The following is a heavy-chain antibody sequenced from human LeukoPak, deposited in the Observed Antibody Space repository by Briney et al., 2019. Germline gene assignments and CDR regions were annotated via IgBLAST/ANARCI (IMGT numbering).Heavy chain of an antibody. V-gene: IGHV4-34*01. CDR3: ARGVGATYFDY. J-gene: IGHJ4*02. CDR1: GGSFSGYY. Sequence: KPSETLSLTCAVYGGSFSGYYWSWVRQPPGKGLEWIGEISHIGSTNYNPSLESRVTISVDTSKNQFSLNLSSVTAADTAVYYCARGVGATYFDYWGQGTLVTVSS. CDR2: ISHIGST. D-gene: IGHD1-26*01.